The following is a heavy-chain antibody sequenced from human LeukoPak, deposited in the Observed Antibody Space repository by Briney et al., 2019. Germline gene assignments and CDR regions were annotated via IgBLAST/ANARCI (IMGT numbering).Heavy chain of an antibody. V-gene: IGHV4-59*01. J-gene: IGHJ3*02. Sequence: PSETLSLTCTVSGGSISSYYWSWIRQPPGKGLEWIGYIYYSGSTNYNPSLKSRVTISVDTSKNQFSLKLSSVTAADTAVYYCARILTGYYTVQRHAFDIWGQGTMVTVSS. CDR1: GGSISSYY. CDR2: IYYSGST. CDR3: ARILTGYYTVQRHAFDI. D-gene: IGHD3-9*01.